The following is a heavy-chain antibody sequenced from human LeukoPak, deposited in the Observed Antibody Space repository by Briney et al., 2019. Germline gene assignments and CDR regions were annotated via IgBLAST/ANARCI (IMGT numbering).Heavy chain of an antibody. D-gene: IGHD1-26*01. J-gene: IGHJ4*02. CDR3: ARENTGSYREFDY. Sequence: SETLSLTCTVSGGSISRYYWSWIRQPAGKGLEWIGRIYSGGSTNYNPSLKSRVTMSVDSSNNHFSLKLSSVTAADTAVFYCARENTGSYREFDYWGQGTLVTVSS. CDR1: GGSISRYY. CDR2: IYSGGST. V-gene: IGHV4-4*07.